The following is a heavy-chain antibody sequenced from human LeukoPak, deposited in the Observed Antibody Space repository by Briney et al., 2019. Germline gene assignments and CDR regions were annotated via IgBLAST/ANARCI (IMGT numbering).Heavy chain of an antibody. J-gene: IGHJ6*03. Sequence: ASVKVSCKASGYTFTGYYMHWVRQAPGQGLEWMGRINPNSGGTNYAQNMQGRVTRTRDTSISTAYMELSRLRSDDTAVYYCARAQTGETYDFWSGYPIYYYMDVWGKGTTVTVSS. CDR2: INPNSGGT. CDR3: ARAQTGETYDFWSGYPIYYYMDV. V-gene: IGHV1-2*06. D-gene: IGHD3-3*01. CDR1: GYTFTGYY.